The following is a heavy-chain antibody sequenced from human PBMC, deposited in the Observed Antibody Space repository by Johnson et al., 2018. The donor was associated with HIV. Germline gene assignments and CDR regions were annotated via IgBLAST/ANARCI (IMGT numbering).Heavy chain of an antibody. Sequence: QVQLVESGGGVVQPGGSLRLSCAASGFTFSTYGTHWVRQAPGKGLEWVAFIRYDGSNKYYADSVKGRFTISRENSKNTLYLQMNSLRAEDTAVYYCAKDRDYYGSGLIWGQGTMVTVSS. J-gene: IGHJ3*02. CDR2: IRYDGSNK. D-gene: IGHD3-10*01. V-gene: IGHV3-30*02. CDR1: GFTFSTYG. CDR3: AKDRDYYGSGLI.